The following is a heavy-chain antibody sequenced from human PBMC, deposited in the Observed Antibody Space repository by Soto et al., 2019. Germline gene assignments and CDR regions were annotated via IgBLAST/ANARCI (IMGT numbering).Heavy chain of an antibody. CDR3: ARDTGSFLVRLKVTPGGFDP. J-gene: IGHJ5*02. CDR2: IWYDGSNK. Sequence: QVQLVESGGGVVQPGRSLRLSCAACGFTFSSYGMHWVRQAPGKGLEWVADIWYDGSNKYYADSVKGRFTISRDNSKITRYLQMNSLRPDETAVYYCARDTGSFLVRLKVTPGGFDPWGQGTLVTFSP. CDR1: GFTFSSYG. D-gene: IGHD3-3*01. V-gene: IGHV3-33*01.